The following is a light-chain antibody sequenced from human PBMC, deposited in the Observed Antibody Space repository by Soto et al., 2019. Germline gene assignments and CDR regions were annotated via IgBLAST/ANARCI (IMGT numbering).Light chain of an antibody. CDR1: NLGDKY. J-gene: IGLJ1*01. V-gene: IGLV3-1*01. Sequence: SYELLQPHSVSVSPGHTASITCSGDNLGDKYACWYQQKPGQSPGLVIYQVSKRPSGIPERFSGSNSGNTATLTISGTQAMDEADYYCQAWDGSTGVFGTGTKLTVL. CDR3: QAWDGSTGV. CDR2: QVS.